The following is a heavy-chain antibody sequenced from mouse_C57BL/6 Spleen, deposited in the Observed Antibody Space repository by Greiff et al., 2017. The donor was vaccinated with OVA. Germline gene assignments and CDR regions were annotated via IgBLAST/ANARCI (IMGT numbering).Heavy chain of an antibody. CDR3: TSSFYDGYYWFAY. CDR2: IDPENGDT. CDR1: GFNIKDDY. D-gene: IGHD2-3*01. J-gene: IGHJ3*01. Sequence: EVKLMESGAELVRPGASVKLSCTASGFNIKDDYMHWVKQRPEQGLEWIGWIDPENGDTEYASKFQGKATITADTSSNTAYLQLSSLTSEDTAVYYCTSSFYDGYYWFAYWGQGTLVTVSA. V-gene: IGHV14-4*01.